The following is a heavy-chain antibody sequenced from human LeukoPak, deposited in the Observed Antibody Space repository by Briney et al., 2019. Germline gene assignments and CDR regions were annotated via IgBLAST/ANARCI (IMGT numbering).Heavy chain of an antibody. CDR3: ARESRGTGSYYRSPYYFDH. J-gene: IGHJ4*02. Sequence: GSLRLSCAASGFTFSSYGMHWVRQAPGKGLEWVAVIWYDGSNKYYADSVKGRFTISRDNSKNTLYLQMNSLRAEDTAVYYCARESRGTGSYYRSPYYFDHWGQGTLVTVSS. V-gene: IGHV3-33*01. D-gene: IGHD3-10*01. CDR2: IWYDGSNK. CDR1: GFTFSSYG.